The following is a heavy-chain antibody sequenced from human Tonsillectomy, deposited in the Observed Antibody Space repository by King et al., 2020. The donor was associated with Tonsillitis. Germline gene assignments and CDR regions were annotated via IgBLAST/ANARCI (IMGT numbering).Heavy chain of an antibody. J-gene: IGHJ4*02. CDR3: ARVAGTYGGFGQLYFDY. V-gene: IGHV4-59*01. CDR2: IYYSEST. D-gene: IGHD2-8*01. Sequence: VQLQESGPGLVKPSETLSLTCTVSGGSISTYYWSWIRQTPGKGLEWIGYIYYSESTNYNPSLKSRVTISLDMSKNQFSLKLSSVTAADTAVYYCARVAGTYGGFGQLYFDYWGQGTLVTVSS. CDR1: GGSISTYY.